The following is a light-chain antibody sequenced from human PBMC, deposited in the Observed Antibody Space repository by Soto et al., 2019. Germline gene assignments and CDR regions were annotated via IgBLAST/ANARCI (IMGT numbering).Light chain of an antibody. J-gene: IGLJ2*01. CDR3: ETWDSNTVV. CDR1: SGHSSYI. V-gene: IGLV4-60*03. Sequence: QAVVTQSSSASASLGSSVKLTCTLSSGHSSYIIAWHQQQPGKAPRYLMKLEGSGSYNKGSGVPDRFSGSSSGADRYLTISNLPSEDEADYYCETWDSNTVVFGGGTQLTVL. CDR2: LEGSGSY.